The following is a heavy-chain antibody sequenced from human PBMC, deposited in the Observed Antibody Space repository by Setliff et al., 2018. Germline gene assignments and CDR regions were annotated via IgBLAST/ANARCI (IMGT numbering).Heavy chain of an antibody. V-gene: IGHV4-4*08. J-gene: IGHJ6*03. CDR2: XXXXXXX. Sequence: SETLSLTCTVSGGSISSDYWSWIRQPPGXXXXXXXXXXXXXXXXXXXXXXXRVTISXXTSKNQFSLKLNSVTAADTAIYYCARTYYYASGRSGYYYYYYYMDVWGKGTTVTVSS. CDR1: GGSISSDY. D-gene: IGHD3-10*01. CDR3: ARTYYYASGRSGYYYYYYYMDV.